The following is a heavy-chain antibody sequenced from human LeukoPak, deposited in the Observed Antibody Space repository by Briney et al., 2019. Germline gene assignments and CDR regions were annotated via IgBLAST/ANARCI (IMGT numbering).Heavy chain of an antibody. D-gene: IGHD2-2*01. CDR3: AKDKKYQLLPEYFQH. J-gene: IGHJ1*01. V-gene: IGHV3-30*02. CDR2: IRYDGSNK. CDR1: GFTFSSYG. Sequence: GGSLRLSCAASGFTFSSYGMHWVRQAPGKGLEWVAFIRYDGSNKYYADSVKGRFTISRDNSKNTLYLQMNSLRAEDTAVYYCAKDKKYQLLPEYFQHWGQGTLVTVSS.